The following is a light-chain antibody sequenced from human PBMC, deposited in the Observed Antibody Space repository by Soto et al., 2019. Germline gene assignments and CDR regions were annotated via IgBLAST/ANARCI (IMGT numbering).Light chain of an antibody. CDR3: SSYTSSSTLEV. CDR1: SSDVGGYNY. J-gene: IGLJ3*02. V-gene: IGLV2-14*01. CDR2: EVS. Sequence: QSAMTQPAFVSGSPGQSITISCTGTSSDVGGYNYVSWYQQHPGKAPKLMIYEVSNRPSGVSNRFSGSKSGNTASLTISGLQAEDEADYYCSSYTSSSTLEVFGGGTKLTVL.